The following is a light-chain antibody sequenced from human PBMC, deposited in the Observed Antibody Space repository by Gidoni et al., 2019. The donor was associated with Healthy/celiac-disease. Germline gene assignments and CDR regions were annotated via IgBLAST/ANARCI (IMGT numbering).Light chain of an antibody. CDR3: QQRSNWPLT. J-gene: IGKJ4*01. V-gene: IGKV3-11*01. Sequence: EIVLTQSPATLSLSPRERATLSCRASQSVRSYLAWYQQKPGQAPRRLIYEASNRATGIPARFSGSGSGTDFTLTISSLEPEDFAVYYCQQRSNWPLTFGGGTKVEIK. CDR2: EAS. CDR1: QSVRSY.